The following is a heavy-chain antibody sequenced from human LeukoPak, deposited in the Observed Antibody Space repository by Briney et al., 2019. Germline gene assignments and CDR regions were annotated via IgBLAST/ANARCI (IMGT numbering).Heavy chain of an antibody. CDR1: GGSFSGYY. CDR2: INHSGST. Sequence: SETLSLTCAVYGGSFSGYYWSWIRQPPGKGLEWIGEINHSGSTNYNPSLKSRVTISVDTSKNQFSLKLSSVTAADTAVYYCARLRDGSYYDFWSGYFNDWYFDLWGRGTLVTVSS. V-gene: IGHV4-34*01. CDR3: ARLRDGSYYDFWSGYFNDWYFDL. D-gene: IGHD3-3*01. J-gene: IGHJ2*01.